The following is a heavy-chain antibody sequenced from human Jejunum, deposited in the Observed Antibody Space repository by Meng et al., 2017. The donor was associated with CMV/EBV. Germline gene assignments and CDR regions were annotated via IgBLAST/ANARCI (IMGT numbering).Heavy chain of an antibody. CDR3: ARDSTYPSGLDY. CDR2: ISYSGTA. D-gene: IGHD3-10*01. Sequence: RLPPQESGPGLVKPSETLSLTCTVSGGSISSSLYYWGWIRQPPGKGLEWIGTISYSGTAFYNLSLKSRVAISIDTSKFQFSLKLSSVTATDTAVYYCARDSTYPSGLDYWGQGTLVTVSS. V-gene: IGHV4-39*06. CDR1: GGSISSSLYY. J-gene: IGHJ4*02.